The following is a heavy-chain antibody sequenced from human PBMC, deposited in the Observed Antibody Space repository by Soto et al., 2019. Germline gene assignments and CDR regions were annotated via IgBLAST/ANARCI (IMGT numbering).Heavy chain of an antibody. CDR2: ISAYDGKT. D-gene: IGHD3-3*01. V-gene: IGHV1-18*01. CDR1: GYTFNTYG. Sequence: ASVKVSCKTSGYTFNTYGINWVRQAPGQGLELVGWISAYDGKTTYAEKFQGRVTLTTDTSTSTAYMELRSLRSDDTAIYYCARDPHEFWTSYWFDPWGQGTPVTVSS. J-gene: IGHJ5*02. CDR3: ARDPHEFWTSYWFDP.